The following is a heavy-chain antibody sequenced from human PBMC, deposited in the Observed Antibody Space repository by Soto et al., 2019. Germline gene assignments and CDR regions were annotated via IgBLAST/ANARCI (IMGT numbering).Heavy chain of an antibody. J-gene: IGHJ4*02. CDR2: IRGGGNT. D-gene: IGHD1-26*01. CDR1: GFTFSVHA. CDR3: ARETVGRYFDS. Sequence: EVQLLESGGGLVQPGGSLRLSCAASGFTFSVHAMSWVRQAPGKGLEWVSAIRGGGNTFYADSVKGRFTMSRDNSQNTLYLQMNSLRAEDTAVYYCARETVGRYFDSWGQGTLVTVSS. V-gene: IGHV3-23*01.